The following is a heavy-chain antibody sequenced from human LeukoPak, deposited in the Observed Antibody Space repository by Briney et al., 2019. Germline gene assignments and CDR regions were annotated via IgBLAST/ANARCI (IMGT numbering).Heavy chain of an antibody. J-gene: IGHJ6*03. Sequence: SETLSLTCTVSGGSISSSSYYWGWIRQPPGKGLEWIGSIYYSGSTYYNPSLKSRVTISVDTSKNQFSLKLSSVTAADTAVYYCARHTPPDVVPALDVWGKGTTVTVSS. CDR3: ARHTPPDVVPALDV. CDR1: GGSISSSSYY. V-gene: IGHV4-39*01. CDR2: IYYSGST. D-gene: IGHD2-2*01.